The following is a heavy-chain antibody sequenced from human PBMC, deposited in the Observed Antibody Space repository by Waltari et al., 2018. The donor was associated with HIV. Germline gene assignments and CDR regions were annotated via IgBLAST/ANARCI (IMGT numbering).Heavy chain of an antibody. CDR2: FDPEDGET. J-gene: IGHJ4*02. D-gene: IGHD3-22*01. CDR1: GYTLPELS. CDR3: ATQIPRYYYDSSGYSGYFDY. V-gene: IGHV1-24*01. Sequence: QVQLVQSGAEVKKPGASVKVSCKVSGYTLPELSMHWVRQAPGNGLEWMGGFDPEDGETIYAQKFQGRVTMTEDTSTDTAYMELSSLRSEDTAVYYCATQIPRYYYDSSGYSGYFDYWGQGTLVTVSS.